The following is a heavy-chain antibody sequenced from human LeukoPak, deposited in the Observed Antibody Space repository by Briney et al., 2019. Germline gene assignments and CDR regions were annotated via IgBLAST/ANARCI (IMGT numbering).Heavy chain of an antibody. J-gene: IGHJ5*02. V-gene: IGHV3-30*03. Sequence: GGSLRLSCAASGISFSTPGMHWVRQAPGKGLEWVAVISNDGDKQSYAASVKGRFTISRDNSKNTLYLEINSLTAEDTAVYYCLRGARDDYGDYYSWFDPWGQGTLVTVSS. D-gene: IGHD4-17*01. CDR2: ISNDGDKQ. CDR3: LRGARDDYGDYYSWFDP. CDR1: GISFSTPG.